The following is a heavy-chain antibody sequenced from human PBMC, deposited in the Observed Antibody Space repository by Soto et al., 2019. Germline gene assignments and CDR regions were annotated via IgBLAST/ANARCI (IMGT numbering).Heavy chain of an antibody. J-gene: IGHJ4*02. CDR3: ARVHIAYCGGDCYSSTDY. CDR1: GYTFTSYG. CDR2: ISAYNGNT. V-gene: IGHV1-18*04. Sequence: ASVKVSCKASGYTFTSYGISWVRQAPGQGLEWMGWISAYNGNTNYAQKLQGRVTMTTDTSTSTAYMELRSLRSDDTAVYYCARVHIAYCGGDCYSSTDYWGQGTLVTVSS. D-gene: IGHD2-21*02.